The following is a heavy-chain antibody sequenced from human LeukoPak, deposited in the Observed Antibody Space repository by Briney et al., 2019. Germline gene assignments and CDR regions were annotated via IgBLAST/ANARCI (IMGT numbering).Heavy chain of an antibody. Sequence: GASVKVSCKASGYTFTGYYMHWVRQAPGQGLEWMGIINPSGGSTSYAQKFQGRVTMTRDTSTSTVYMELSSLRSEDTAVYYCARQLDYYGSGREDYYFDYWGQGTLVTVSS. V-gene: IGHV1-46*01. J-gene: IGHJ4*02. CDR2: INPSGGST. D-gene: IGHD3-10*01. CDR1: GYTFTGYY. CDR3: ARQLDYYGSGREDYYFDY.